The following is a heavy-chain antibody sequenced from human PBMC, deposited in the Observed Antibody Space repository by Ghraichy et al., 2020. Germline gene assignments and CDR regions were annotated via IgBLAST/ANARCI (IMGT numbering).Heavy chain of an antibody. Sequence: SETLSLTCTVSGGSISSYYWSWIRQPPGKGLEWIGYIYYSGSTNYNPSLKSRVTISVDTSKNQFSLKLSSVTAADTAVYYCARDLWPGGGYYDILTGYLGGAFDIWGQGTMVTVSS. CDR1: GGSISSYY. CDR2: IYYSGST. J-gene: IGHJ3*02. V-gene: IGHV4-59*01. D-gene: IGHD3-9*01. CDR3: ARDLWPGGGYYDILTGYLGGAFDI.